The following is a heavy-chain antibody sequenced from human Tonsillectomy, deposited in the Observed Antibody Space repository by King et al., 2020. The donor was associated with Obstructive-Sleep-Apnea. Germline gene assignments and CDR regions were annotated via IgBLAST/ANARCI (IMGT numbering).Heavy chain of an antibody. CDR3: VQGDSAYQPPFDY. CDR2: FSWDSSYT. V-gene: IGHV3-43D*03. Sequence: VQLVESGGVVKQPGGPLRISCAASGFTFHDYGMHWVRQAPGKGLEWVAVFSWDSSYTYHEYSVKGRFTISRDNSKNSLYLKMNSLRPEDTALYYCVQGDSAYQPPFDYWGQGTLVTVSS. J-gene: IGHJ4*02. D-gene: IGHD2-2*01. CDR1: GFTFHDYG.